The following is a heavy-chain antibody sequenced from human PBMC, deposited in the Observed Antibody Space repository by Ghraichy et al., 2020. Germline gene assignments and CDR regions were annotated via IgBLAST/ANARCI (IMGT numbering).Heavy chain of an antibody. V-gene: IGHV3-11*01. Sequence: GESLNISCAASGFTFSDYYMSWIRQAPGKGLEWVSYISSSGSTIYYADSVKGRFTISRDNAKNSLYLQMNSLRAEDTAVYYCARSGHWVHDAFDIWGQGTMVTVSS. D-gene: IGHD7-27*01. CDR1: GFTFSDYY. CDR3: ARSGHWVHDAFDI. CDR2: ISSSGSTI. J-gene: IGHJ3*02.